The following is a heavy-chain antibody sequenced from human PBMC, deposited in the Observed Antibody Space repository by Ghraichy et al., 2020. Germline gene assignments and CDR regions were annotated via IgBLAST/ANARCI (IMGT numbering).Heavy chain of an antibody. CDR3: ARDMVVGATKYAFDI. CDR1: GGSISSYY. Sequence: GSLRLSCTVSGGSISSYYWSWIRQPPGKGLEWIGFIYYSGSTNYNPSLKSRLTISVDTSKNQFSLKLSSVTAADTAVYYCARDMVVGATKYAFDIWGQGTMVTGSS. V-gene: IGHV4-59*01. D-gene: IGHD1-26*01. CDR2: IYYSGST. J-gene: IGHJ3*02.